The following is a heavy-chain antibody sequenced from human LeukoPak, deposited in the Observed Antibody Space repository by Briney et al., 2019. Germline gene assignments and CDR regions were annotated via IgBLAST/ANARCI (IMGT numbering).Heavy chain of an antibody. CDR3: TRVGSHYDFWSGFSNWFDP. CDR2: INHSGST. Sequence: SETLSLNCAVYGGSFSGYYWSWIRQPPGKGLEWIGEINHSGSTNYNPSLKSRVTISVDTSKNQFSLKLSSVTAADTAVYYCTRVGSHYDFWSGFSNWFDPRGQGTLVTVSS. CDR1: GGSFSGYY. V-gene: IGHV4-34*01. J-gene: IGHJ5*02. D-gene: IGHD3-3*01.